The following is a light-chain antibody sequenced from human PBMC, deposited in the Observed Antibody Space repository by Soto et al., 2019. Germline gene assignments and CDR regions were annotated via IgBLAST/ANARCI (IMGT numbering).Light chain of an antibody. CDR3: QQYGSSLLT. CDR2: GAS. CDR1: QSVSSSY. J-gene: IGKJ4*01. Sequence: EIVLTQSPGTLSLSPGERATLACRASQSVSSSYLAWYQQKPGQAPRLLIYGASSMATGIPDRFSGSGTGTGFTLTISRLEPEDFAVYYCQQYGSSLLTFGGGTKVEIK. V-gene: IGKV3-20*01.